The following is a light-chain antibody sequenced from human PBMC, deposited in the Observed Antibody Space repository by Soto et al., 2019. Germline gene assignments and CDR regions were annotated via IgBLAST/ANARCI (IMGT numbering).Light chain of an antibody. CDR3: NTYAGSSNV. CDR1: SSDVGGYNY. Sequence: QSALTQPPSASGSPGQSVAISCTGTSSDVGGYNYVSWYQQHPGKAPQLMIYEVNKRPSGVPDRFSGSKSGNTASLTFSGLHAEDYADYYCNTYAGSSNVFGTGTKVTVL. V-gene: IGLV2-8*01. J-gene: IGLJ1*01. CDR2: EVN.